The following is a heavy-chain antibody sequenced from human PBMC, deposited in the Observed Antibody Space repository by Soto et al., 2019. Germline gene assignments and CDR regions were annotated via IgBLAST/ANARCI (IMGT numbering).Heavy chain of an antibody. D-gene: IGHD3-10*01. CDR2: IIPILGIA. Sequence: EASVKVSCKASGCTFSSYTISWVRQAPGQGLEWMGRIIPILGIANYAQKFQGRVTITADKSTSTAYMELSSLRSEDTAVYYCARVWFGELSSWFDPWGQGTLVTVSS. V-gene: IGHV1-69*02. CDR1: GCTFSSYT. J-gene: IGHJ5*02. CDR3: ARVWFGELSSWFDP.